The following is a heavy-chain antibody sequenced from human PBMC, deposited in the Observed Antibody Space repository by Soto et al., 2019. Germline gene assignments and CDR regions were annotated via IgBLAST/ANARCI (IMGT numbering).Heavy chain of an antibody. CDR1: GDSISSNNW. D-gene: IGHD2-2*01. CDR3: ASSNNYNWFDP. Sequence: QVQLQESGPGLVKPSGTLSLTCAVSGDSISSNNWWSWVRQPPGEGLEWIGEIYHSGSTKYSPSLRSRVTISLDKSKNQFSLKMSSVTAADTAMYYCASSNNYNWFDPWGQGTLVTVSS. CDR2: IYHSGST. J-gene: IGHJ5*02. V-gene: IGHV4-4*02.